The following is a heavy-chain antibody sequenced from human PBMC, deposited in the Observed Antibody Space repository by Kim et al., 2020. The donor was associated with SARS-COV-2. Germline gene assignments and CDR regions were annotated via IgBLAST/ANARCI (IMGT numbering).Heavy chain of an antibody. CDR3: ARGGRPGGNQTPDAFDI. D-gene: IGHD3-16*01. J-gene: IGHJ3*02. Sequence: FQGRVTITADESTSTAYMELRSLRSEDTAVYYCARGGRPGGNQTPDAFDIWGQGTMVTVSS. V-gene: IGHV1-69*01.